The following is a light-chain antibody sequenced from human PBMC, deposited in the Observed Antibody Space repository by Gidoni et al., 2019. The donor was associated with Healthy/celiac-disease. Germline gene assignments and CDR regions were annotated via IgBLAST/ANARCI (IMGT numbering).Light chain of an antibody. CDR2: DAS. V-gene: IGKV1-33*01. Sequence: SASVGDRVTITCQASQDISNYLNWYQQKPGKAPKLLIYDASNLETGVPSRFSGSGSGTDFTFTISSLQPEDIATYYCQQYDNLPMYTFGQXTKLEIK. CDR3: QQYDNLPMYT. CDR1: QDISNY. J-gene: IGKJ2*01.